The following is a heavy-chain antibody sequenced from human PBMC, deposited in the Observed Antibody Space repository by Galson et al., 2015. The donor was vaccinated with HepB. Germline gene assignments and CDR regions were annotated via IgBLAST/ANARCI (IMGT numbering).Heavy chain of an antibody. CDR1: GYTFTSYA. J-gene: IGHJ4*02. CDR2: INAGNGNT. D-gene: IGHD6-13*01. V-gene: IGHV1-3*01. Sequence: SVKAPARASGYTFTSYAMHWVRQAPGQRLEWMGWINAGNGNTKYSQKFQGRVTITRDTSASTAYMELSSLRSEDTAVYYCAREGSSSWYYPGGYWGQGTLVTVSS. CDR3: AREGSSSWYYPGGY.